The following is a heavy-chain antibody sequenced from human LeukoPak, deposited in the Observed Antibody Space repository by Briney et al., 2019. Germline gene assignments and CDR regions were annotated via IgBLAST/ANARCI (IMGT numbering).Heavy chain of an antibody. CDR1: GFTFSYYY. Sequence: GGSLRLSCAASGFTFSYYYMSCIRQAPGKGLEWVSYISSSGSTIYYADSVKGRFTISRDNAKNSLYLQMNSLRAEDTAVYYCERAGSGYYYYYMDVWGKGTTVTVSS. D-gene: IGHD3-3*01. V-gene: IGHV3-11*04. J-gene: IGHJ6*03. CDR3: ERAGSGYYYYYMDV. CDR2: ISSSGSTI.